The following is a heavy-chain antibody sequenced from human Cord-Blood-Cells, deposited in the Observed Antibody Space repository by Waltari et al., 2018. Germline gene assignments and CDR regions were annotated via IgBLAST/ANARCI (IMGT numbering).Heavy chain of an antibody. CDR1: GGTFSSYA. V-gene: IGHV1-69*01. CDR2: NIPIFGTA. CDR3: ARSLGYCSSTSCPNWFDP. J-gene: IGHJ5*02. D-gene: IGHD2-2*01. Sequence: QVQLVQSGAEVKKPGSSVKVSCKASGGTFSSYAISWVRQAPGQGLEWMGGNIPIFGTANYAQKFQGRVTITADESTSTAYMELSSLRSEDTAVYYCARSLGYCSSTSCPNWFDPWGQGTLVTVSS.